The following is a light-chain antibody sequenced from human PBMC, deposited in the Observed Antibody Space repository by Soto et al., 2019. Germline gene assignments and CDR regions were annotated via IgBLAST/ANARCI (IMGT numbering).Light chain of an antibody. V-gene: IGLV1-51*01. CDR2: DNN. J-gene: IGLJ1*01. Sequence: QSVLTQPPSVSAAPGQKVTISCSGSSSNIGNNYVSWYQQLPGTAPKLLIYDNNKRPSGIPDRFSGSKSGNTASLTISGLQAEDEADYYCSSYAHRFYVFGTGTKVT. CDR3: SSYAHRFYV. CDR1: SSNIGNNY.